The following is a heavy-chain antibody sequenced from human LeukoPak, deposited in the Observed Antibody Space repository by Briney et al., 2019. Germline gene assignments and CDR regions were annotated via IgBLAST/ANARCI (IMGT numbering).Heavy chain of an antibody. V-gene: IGHV1-2*06. CDR1: GYTFTGYY. D-gene: IGHD2-21*02. CDR2: INPNSGGT. Sequence: PGASVKVSCKASGYTFTGYYMHWVRQAPGQGLEWMGRINPNSGGTNYAQKFQGRVTMTTDTSTSTAYMELRSLRSDDTAVYYCASGSLVVTALDYYYYMDVWGKGTTVTVSS. J-gene: IGHJ6*03. CDR3: ASGSLVVTALDYYYYMDV.